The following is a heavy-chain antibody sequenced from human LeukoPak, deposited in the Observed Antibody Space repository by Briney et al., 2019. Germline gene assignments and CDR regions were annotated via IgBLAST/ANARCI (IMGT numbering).Heavy chain of an antibody. D-gene: IGHD3-22*01. CDR2: ISSGGSTI. J-gene: IGHJ4*02. CDR3: ARDRYDSSGIFDY. Sequence: QPGGSPRLSCAASGFTFSSYEMNWVRQAPGKGLEWVSYISSGGSTIYYADSVKGRFTISRDNAKNSLYLQMNSLRAEDTAVYYCARDRYDSSGIFDYWGQGTLVTVSS. CDR1: GFTFSSYE. V-gene: IGHV3-48*03.